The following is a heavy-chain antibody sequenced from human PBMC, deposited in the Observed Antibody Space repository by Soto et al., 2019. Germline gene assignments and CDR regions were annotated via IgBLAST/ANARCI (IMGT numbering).Heavy chain of an antibody. CDR2: ISDTGRT. Sequence: SETLSLTCVVSNGSIGKNNYWRWIRQSPEKGLEWIGDISDTGRTNYNPSLQSRVTISVDTSNNQFTLSLTSVTAADTAVYYCAVVDSTGNWFDPWGEGALVTGSS. J-gene: IGHJ5*02. CDR1: NGSIGKNNY. D-gene: IGHD6-25*01. CDR3: AVVDSTGNWFDP. V-gene: IGHV4-4*02.